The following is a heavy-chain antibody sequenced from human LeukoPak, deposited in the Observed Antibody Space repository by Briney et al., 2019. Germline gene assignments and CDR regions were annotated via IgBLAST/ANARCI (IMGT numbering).Heavy chain of an antibody. CDR1: GGSISSGGYY. J-gene: IGHJ4*02. Sequence: SSETLSLTCTVSGGSISSGGYYWSWIRQPPGKGLEWIGYIYHSGSTYYYPSLKSRVTISVDSSKNQFSLKLTSVTAADTAVYYCARSPFYYVSGNYLLYYFDYWGQGTLVTVSS. D-gene: IGHD3-10*01. V-gene: IGHV4-30-2*01. CDR2: IYHSGST. CDR3: ARSPFYYVSGNYLLYYFDY.